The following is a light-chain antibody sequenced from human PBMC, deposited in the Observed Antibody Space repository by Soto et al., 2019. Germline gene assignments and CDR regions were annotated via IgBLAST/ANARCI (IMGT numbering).Light chain of an antibody. CDR3: QQYYSYPRT. CDR2: AAS. V-gene: IGKV1-8*01. Sequence: AIRMTQSPSSLSASTGDRVTITCRASQGISSYLAWYQQKPGKDPKLLIYAASTLQSGVPSRFSGSGAGTDFTHTISCLQSEDFATDYCQQYYSYPRTFGQGTKVEIK. CDR1: QGISSY. J-gene: IGKJ1*01.